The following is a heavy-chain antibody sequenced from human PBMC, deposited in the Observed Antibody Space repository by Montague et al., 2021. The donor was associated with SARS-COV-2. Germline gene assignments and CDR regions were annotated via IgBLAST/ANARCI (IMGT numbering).Heavy chain of an antibody. D-gene: IGHD5-12*01. Sequence: SETLSLTCTVSGGSISSYYWNWIRQSPGKGLEWIGYIYYSGSTKXXPSFKSRVTMLVDTSKRQMSLRLNSVTAADTAVYYCAGDRGRFWHFDLRGRGTLVTVSS. CDR1: GGSISSYY. CDR3: AGDRGRFWHFDL. CDR2: IYYSGST. J-gene: IGHJ2*01. V-gene: IGHV4-59*01.